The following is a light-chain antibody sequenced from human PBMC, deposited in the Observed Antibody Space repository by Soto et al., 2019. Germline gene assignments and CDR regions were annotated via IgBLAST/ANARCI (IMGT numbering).Light chain of an antibody. CDR2: EVS. Sequence: QSALTQPASVSGSPGQAIAMSCTGTSSDVGGYNIVSWYQQHPGKAPKLMIYEVSKRPSGVSDRFSGSKSGNTASLTISGLQAEDEADYYCCSYAPTNTVVFGGGTKVTVL. J-gene: IGLJ2*01. CDR1: SSDVGGYNI. CDR3: CSYAPTNTVV. V-gene: IGLV2-23*02.